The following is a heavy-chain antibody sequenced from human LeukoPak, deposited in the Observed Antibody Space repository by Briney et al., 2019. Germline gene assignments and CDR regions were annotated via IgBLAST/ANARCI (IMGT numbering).Heavy chain of an antibody. V-gene: IGHV3-69-1*01. CDR3: ARDHNWGFDY. Sequence: GGFLRLSCAASGFTFSDYPMNWVRQTPGKGLEWVSYISSTGVIYYADSVRGRFSISRDNAMNSVYMQMNSLRAEDTALYYCARDHNWGFDYWGRGTLVTVSS. J-gene: IGHJ4*02. CDR2: ISSTGVI. D-gene: IGHD7-27*01. CDR1: GFTFSDYP.